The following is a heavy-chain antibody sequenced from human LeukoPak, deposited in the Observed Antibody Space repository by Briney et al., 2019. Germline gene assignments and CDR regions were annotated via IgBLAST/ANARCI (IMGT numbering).Heavy chain of an antibody. CDR3: ARRPYSSSWPFNF. D-gene: IGHD6-13*01. CDR1: GGSFSGYY. CDR2: INHSGGST. Sequence: SETLSLTCAVYGGSFSGYYWSWIRQPPGKGLEWIGEINHSGGSTNYNPSLKSRVTISVDTSKNQFSLKVSSVTAADTAVYYCARRPYSSSWPFNFWGQGTVVTVSS. V-gene: IGHV4-34*01. J-gene: IGHJ4*02.